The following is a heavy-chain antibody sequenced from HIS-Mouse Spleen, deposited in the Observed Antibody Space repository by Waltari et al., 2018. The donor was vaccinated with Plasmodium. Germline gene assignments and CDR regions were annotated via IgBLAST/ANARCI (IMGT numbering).Heavy chain of an antibody. D-gene: IGHD3-9*01. J-gene: IGHJ3*02. V-gene: IGHV4-34*01. CDR1: GGSFSGYY. CDR3: ARAPIRDAFDI. CDR2: INHSGST. Sequence: QVQLQQWGAGLLKPSETLSLTCAVYGGSFSGYYWSWIRQPPGKGLGWIGEINHSGSTNYNPSLKSRVTISVDTSKNQFSLKLSSVTAADTAVYYCARAPIRDAFDIWGQGTMVTVSS.